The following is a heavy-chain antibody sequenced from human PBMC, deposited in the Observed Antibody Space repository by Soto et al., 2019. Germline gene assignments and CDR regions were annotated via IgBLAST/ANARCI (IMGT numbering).Heavy chain of an antibody. CDR1: GFTFSSYW. J-gene: IGHJ4*02. CDR3: ARVLTGAFDY. CDR2: IKQEESEK. Sequence: EVQLVESGGGLVQPGGSLRLSCAASGFTFSSYWMSWVRQAPGKGLEWVANIKQEESEKYSVDSVKGRFTISRDNAKNSLYLQMNGLRAEDTAVYYCARVLTGAFDYWGQGTLVTVSS. D-gene: IGHD3-9*01. V-gene: IGHV3-7*01.